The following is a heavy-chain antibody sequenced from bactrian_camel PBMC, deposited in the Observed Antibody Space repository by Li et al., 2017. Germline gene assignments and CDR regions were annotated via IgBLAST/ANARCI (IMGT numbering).Heavy chain of an antibody. D-gene: IGHD2*01. Sequence: VQLVESGGGSVQAGGSLRLSCVASEKIYSNNCMGWFRQPPGKAREGIATIFTGGGNTYYADSVKGRFSISKDNAKNSLYLEMNSLKPEDTAMYYCVVDLDGVDGGSGYCTMRSGISYSGPGTQVTVS. V-gene: IGHV3S54*01. CDR2: IFTGGGNT. CDR1: EKIYSNNC. CDR3: VVDLDGVDGGSGYCTMRSGISY. J-gene: IGHJ4*01.